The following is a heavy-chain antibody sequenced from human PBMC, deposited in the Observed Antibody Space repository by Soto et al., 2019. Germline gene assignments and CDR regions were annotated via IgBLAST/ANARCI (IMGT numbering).Heavy chain of an antibody. CDR2: ISHSGST. CDR1: SGPFSGYY. Sequence: QVQLQQWGAGLLKPSETLSLTCAVSSGPFSGYYWSLIRQSPGKGLEWIGEISHSGSTNYNPSLKSRVTISVDTSKNQFSLKLSSVTAADTAVYYCAISYITNDAFDIWGQGTLVTVSS. CDR3: AISYITNDAFDI. D-gene: IGHD1-1*01. J-gene: IGHJ3*02. V-gene: IGHV4-34*01.